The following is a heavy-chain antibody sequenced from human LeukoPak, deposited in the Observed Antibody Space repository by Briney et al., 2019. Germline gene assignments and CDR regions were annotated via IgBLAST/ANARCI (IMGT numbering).Heavy chain of an antibody. V-gene: IGHV4-39*07. D-gene: IGHD3-16*02. CDR2: IDYSGST. CDR3: AREAFMITFGGVIRPNWFDP. CDR1: AGSISSGNYY. J-gene: IGHJ5*02. Sequence: SENLSLTCSVSAGSISSGNYYWGWIRQPPGKGLEWIGSIDYSGSTYYNPSLKSRVTISVDTSKNQFSLKLSSVTAADTAVYYCAREAFMITFGGVIRPNWFDPWGQGTLVTVSS.